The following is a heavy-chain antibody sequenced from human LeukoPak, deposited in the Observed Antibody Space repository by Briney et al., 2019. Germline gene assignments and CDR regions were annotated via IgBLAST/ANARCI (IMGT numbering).Heavy chain of an antibody. CDR2: ISSSGSTI. Sequence: GGSLRLSCAASGFTFSSYEMNWVRQAPGKGLEWVSYISSSGSTIYYADSVKGRFTISRDNAKNSLYLQMNSLRAEDTAVYYCARGVLVRGAYSYYYYYMDVWGKGTTVTISS. J-gene: IGHJ6*03. V-gene: IGHV3-48*03. CDR3: ARGVLVRGAYSYYYYYMDV. D-gene: IGHD3-10*01. CDR1: GFTFSSYE.